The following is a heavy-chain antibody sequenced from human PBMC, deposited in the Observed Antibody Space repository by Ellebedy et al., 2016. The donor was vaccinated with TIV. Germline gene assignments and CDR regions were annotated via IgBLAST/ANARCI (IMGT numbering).Heavy chain of an antibody. J-gene: IGHJ3*02. CDR3: ASAGRGSSWYEVVGAFDI. CDR2: ISSSSSTI. CDR1: GFTFSSYS. Sequence: GESLKISXAASGFTFSSYSMNWVRQAPGKGLEWVSYISSSSSTIYYADSVKGRFTISRDNAKNSLYLQMNSLRDEDTAVYYCASAGRGSSWYEVVGAFDIWGQGTMVTVSS. V-gene: IGHV3-48*02. D-gene: IGHD6-13*01.